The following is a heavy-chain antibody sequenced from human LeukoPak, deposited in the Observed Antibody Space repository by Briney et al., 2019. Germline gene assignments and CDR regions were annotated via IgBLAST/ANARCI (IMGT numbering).Heavy chain of an antibody. V-gene: IGHV4-34*01. D-gene: IGHD3-10*01. CDR1: GGSFSGYY. CDR3: ASRRKQLLWFGESGPHGMDV. Sequence: PSETLSLTCAVYGGSFSGYYWSWIRQPPGKGLEWIGKINHSGSTNYNPSLKSRVTISVDTSKHQFSLKLSSVTAADTAVYYCASRRKQLLWFGESGPHGMDVWGQGTTVTVSS. J-gene: IGHJ6*02. CDR2: INHSGST.